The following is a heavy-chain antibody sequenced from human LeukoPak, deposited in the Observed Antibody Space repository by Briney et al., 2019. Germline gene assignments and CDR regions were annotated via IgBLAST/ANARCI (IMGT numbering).Heavy chain of an antibody. CDR1: GGSISSYY. J-gene: IGHJ4*02. CDR2: IYYSGST. CDR3: ARGGGLRPFDY. V-gene: IGHV4-59*01. Sequence: SETLSLTCTVSGGSISSYYWSLIRQPPGKGLEWIGYIYYSGSTNYNPSLKSRVTISVDTSKNQFSLKLSSVTAADTAVYYCARGGGLRPFDYWGQGTLVTVSS. D-gene: IGHD5-12*01.